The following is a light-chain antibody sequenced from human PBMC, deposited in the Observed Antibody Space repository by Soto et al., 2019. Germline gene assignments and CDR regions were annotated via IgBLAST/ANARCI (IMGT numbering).Light chain of an antibody. Sequence: QAVVTQPPSVSGAPGQRVTISCTGSSSNIGAGYDVHWYQQLPGTAPKLLIYGNTNRPSGVPDRFSGSKSGTSASLAIAGLQAEDEADYYCQSYDSILSVLFGGGTKLIVL. CDR1: SSNIGAGYD. V-gene: IGLV1-40*01. J-gene: IGLJ2*01. CDR3: QSYDSILSVL. CDR2: GNT.